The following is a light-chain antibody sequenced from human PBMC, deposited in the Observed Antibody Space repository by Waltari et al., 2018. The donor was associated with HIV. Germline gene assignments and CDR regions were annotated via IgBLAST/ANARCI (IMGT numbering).Light chain of an antibody. CDR1: SNDVGAYDY. J-gene: IGLJ2*01. CDR2: EVT. CDR3: TSYVDNYHVF. V-gene: IGLV2-8*01. Sequence: QSALTQPPSASGSPGQSVTISCTGTSNDVGAYDYVSWYQQHPGRAPKLLIYEVTKRPSGVPDRFAGSESGNTASLTCSGLQAEDDGHYYCTSYVDNYHVFFGGGTKLTVL.